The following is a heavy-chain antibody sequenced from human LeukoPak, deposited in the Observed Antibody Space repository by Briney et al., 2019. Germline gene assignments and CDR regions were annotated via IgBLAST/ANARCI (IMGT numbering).Heavy chain of an antibody. J-gene: IGHJ4*02. D-gene: IGHD3-22*01. CDR2: IYYSGST. V-gene: IGHV4-59*01. CDR1: GGSISSYY. Sequence: SETLSLTCAVSGGSISSYYWSWIRQPPGKGLEWIGYIYYSGSTNYNPSLKSRVTISVDTSKNQFSLKLSSVTAADTAVYYCARGYYDRSGYPVFEDYWGQGTLVTVSS. CDR3: ARGYYDRSGYPVFEDY.